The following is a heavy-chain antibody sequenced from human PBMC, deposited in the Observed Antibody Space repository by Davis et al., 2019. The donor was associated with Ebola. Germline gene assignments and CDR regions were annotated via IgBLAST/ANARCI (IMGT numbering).Heavy chain of an antibody. CDR2: ISSSSSTI. D-gene: IGHD3-22*01. CDR1: GFTLRSYT. V-gene: IGHV3-48*02. Sequence: GESLKISCAASGFTLRSYTMNWVRQAPGKGLEWVSYISSSSSTIYYADSVKGRFTISRDNAKNSLYLQMHSLRDEDTAVYYCARERRYDSGYFDYWGQGTLVTVSS. CDR3: ARERRYDSGYFDY. J-gene: IGHJ4*02.